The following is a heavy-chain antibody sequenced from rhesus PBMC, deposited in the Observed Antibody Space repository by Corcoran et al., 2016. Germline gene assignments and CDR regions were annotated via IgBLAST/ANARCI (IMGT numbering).Heavy chain of an antibody. J-gene: IGHJ4*01. CDR3: GNYNNYFDY. CDR2: VINKTYRGTA. D-gene: IGHD1-44*01. CDR1: GFTFSDYY. V-gene: IGHV3-184*02. Sequence: EVQLVESGGGLAKPGGALRLSCAASGFTFSDYYMDWVRHAPGKGLDWVCCVINKTYRGTAEYAAYVRGRFTISRDDSKSIAYLQMDSLKTDYTAVYYCGNYNNYFDYWGQGVLVTVSS.